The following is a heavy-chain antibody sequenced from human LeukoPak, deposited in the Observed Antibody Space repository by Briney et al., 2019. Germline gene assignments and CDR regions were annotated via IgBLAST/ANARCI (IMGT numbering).Heavy chain of an antibody. CDR2: ISSSGSII. CDR1: EFTFRSYS. V-gene: IGHV3-48*03. Sequence: PGGSLRLSCAGSEFTFRSYSMHWVRQAPGKGLEWVSYISSSGSIIHYTDSVKGRFTISRDNAKNSLYLQMNSLRAEDTAVYYCAREPTPFGSGSYPPIGGGYYYMDVWGKGTTVTIS. CDR3: AREPTPFGSGSYPPIGGGYYYMDV. D-gene: IGHD3-10*01. J-gene: IGHJ6*03.